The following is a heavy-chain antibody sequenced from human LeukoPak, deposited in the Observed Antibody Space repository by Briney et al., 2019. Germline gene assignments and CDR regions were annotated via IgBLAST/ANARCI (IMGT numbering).Heavy chain of an antibody. V-gene: IGHV3-53*01. CDR3: ARGFRQTLGTAGAFDI. CDR1: GFTVSSNY. J-gene: IGHJ3*02. Sequence: PGGSLRLSCAASGFTVSSNYMSWVRQAPGKGLEWVSVIYSGGSTYYADSVKGRFTISRDNSKNTLYLQMNSLRAEDTAVYYCARGFRQTLGTAGAFDIWGQGTMVTVSS. CDR2: IYSGGST. D-gene: IGHD7-27*01.